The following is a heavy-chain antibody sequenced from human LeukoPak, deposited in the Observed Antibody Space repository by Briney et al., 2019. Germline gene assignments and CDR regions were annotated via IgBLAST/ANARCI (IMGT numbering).Heavy chain of an antibody. CDR1: GGSFSGYY. CDR3: ARGTTNFWSSYYTGDYFDY. D-gene: IGHD3-3*01. J-gene: IGHJ4*02. CDR2: INHSGST. Sequence: PSETLSLTCAVYGGSFSGYYWSWIRQPPGKGLEWIGEINHSGSTNYNPSLKSRVTISVDTSKNQFSLKLSSVTAADTAVYYCARGTTNFWSSYYTGDYFDYWGQGTLVTVSS. V-gene: IGHV4-34*01.